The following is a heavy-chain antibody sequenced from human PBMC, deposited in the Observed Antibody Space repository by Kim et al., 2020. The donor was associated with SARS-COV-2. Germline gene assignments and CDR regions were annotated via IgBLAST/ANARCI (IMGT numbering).Heavy chain of an antibody. Sequence: GGSLRLSCAASGFTFSSYAMSWVRQAPGKGLEWVSAISGSGGSTYYADSVKGRFTISRDNSKNTLYLQMNSLRAEDTAVYYCAKDPHYDFWSGYYFDYWGQGTLVTVSS. CDR2: ISGSGGST. V-gene: IGHV3-23*01. J-gene: IGHJ4*02. D-gene: IGHD3-3*01. CDR1: GFTFSSYA. CDR3: AKDPHYDFWSGYYFDY.